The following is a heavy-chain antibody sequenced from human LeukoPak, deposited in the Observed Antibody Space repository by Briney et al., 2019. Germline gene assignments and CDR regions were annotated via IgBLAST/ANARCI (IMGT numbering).Heavy chain of an antibody. D-gene: IGHD5-24*01. J-gene: IGHJ6*02. CDR3: ARADGYYYGMDV. V-gene: IGHV4-30-2*01. CDR1: GGSISSGGYS. CDR2: IYHSGST. Sequence: PSETLSLTCAVSGGSISSGGYSWSWMRQPPGKGLEWIGYIYHSGSTYYNPSLKSRVTISIDRSKNQFSLKLSSVTAADTALYYCARADGYYYGMDVWGQGTTVTVSS.